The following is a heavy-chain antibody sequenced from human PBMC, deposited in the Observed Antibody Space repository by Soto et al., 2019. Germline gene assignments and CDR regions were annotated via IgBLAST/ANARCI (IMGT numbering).Heavy chain of an antibody. D-gene: IGHD3-22*01. CDR1: GFTFSDYY. V-gene: IGHV3-11*03. J-gene: IGHJ6*02. CDR2: ISSSSSYT. CDR3: ALGYYYDSSGYYSPYYYYGMNV. Sequence: GGSLRLSCAASGFTFSDYYMSWIRQAPGKGLEWVSYISSSSSYTNYADSVKGRFTISRDNAKNSLYLQMNSLRAEDTAVYYCALGYYYDSSGYYSPYYYYGMNVWGQGTTVTVSS.